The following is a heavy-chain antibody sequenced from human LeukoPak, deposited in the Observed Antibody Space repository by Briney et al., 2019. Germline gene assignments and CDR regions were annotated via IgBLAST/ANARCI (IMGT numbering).Heavy chain of an antibody. V-gene: IGHV3-66*01. CDR3: ARAWVSLYYDSSGYGYNDY. J-gene: IGHJ4*02. CDR2: IYSGGGT. D-gene: IGHD3-22*01. CDR1: GFTVSSNY. Sequence: GGSLRLSCAASGFTVSSNYMSWVRQAPEKGLEWVSVIYSGGGTKYADSVKGIFIISRDNSKNTLFLQMNSLRAEDTAVYYCARAWVSLYYDSSGYGYNDYWGQGTQVTVSS.